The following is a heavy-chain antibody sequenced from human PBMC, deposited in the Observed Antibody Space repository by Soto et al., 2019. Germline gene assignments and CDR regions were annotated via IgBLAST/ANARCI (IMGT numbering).Heavy chain of an antibody. J-gene: IGHJ5*02. CDR1: GGSFSGYY. CDR3: ARVRAAAGKGDWFDP. Sequence: SETLSLTCAVYGGSFSGYYWSWIRQPPGKGLEWIGEINHSGSTNYNPSLKSRVTISVDTSKNQFSLKLSSVTAADTAVYYCARVRAAAGKGDWFDPWGQGTLVTVSS. CDR2: INHSGST. V-gene: IGHV4-34*01. D-gene: IGHD6-13*01.